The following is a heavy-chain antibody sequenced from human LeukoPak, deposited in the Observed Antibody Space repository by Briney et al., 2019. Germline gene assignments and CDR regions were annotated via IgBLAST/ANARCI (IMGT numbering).Heavy chain of an antibody. CDR3: ATSPPPYYYYYYMDV. Sequence: SETLSLTCTVSGGSISSYYWIWIRQPAGKGLEWIGRIYTSGSTNYNPSLKSRVTMSVDTSKNQFSLKLSSVTAADTAVYYCATSPPPYYYYYYMDVWGKGTTVTVSS. J-gene: IGHJ6*03. CDR1: GGSISSYY. CDR2: IYTSGST. V-gene: IGHV4-4*07.